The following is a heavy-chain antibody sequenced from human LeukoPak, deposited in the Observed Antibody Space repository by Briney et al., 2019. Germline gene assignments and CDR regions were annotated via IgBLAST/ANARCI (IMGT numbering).Heavy chain of an antibody. V-gene: IGHV4-4*02. CDR1: GGSISSSAW. D-gene: IGHD6-13*01. Sequence: SETLSLTCAVSGGSISSSAWWRWVRHPPGKRLEWIGEVYHSGSTNYNSFLKSRVTISVDKSKNQFSLKLTSATAADTAVYYCARDLGSSWFEPLDYWGQGILVIVSS. CDR3: ARDLGSSWFEPLDY. J-gene: IGHJ4*02. CDR2: VYHSGST.